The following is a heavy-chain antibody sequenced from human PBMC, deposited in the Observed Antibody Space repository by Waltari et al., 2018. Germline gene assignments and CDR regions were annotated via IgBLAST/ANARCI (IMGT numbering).Heavy chain of an antibody. CDR3: ARLLSTYSDSTGYPSHRYFDF. Sequence: EEQLVESGGGLIHPGGSLRLSCAASGFTVSSNFMSWVRQAPGKGLEWVSIIYSGGSTYYADSGEGRFTFSRDLSKNTLYLQMNSLRAEDTAVYYCARLLSTYSDSTGYPSHRYFDFWGQGTLVTVSS. V-gene: IGHV3-53*01. CDR1: GFTVSSNF. CDR2: IYSGGST. J-gene: IGHJ4*02. D-gene: IGHD3-22*01.